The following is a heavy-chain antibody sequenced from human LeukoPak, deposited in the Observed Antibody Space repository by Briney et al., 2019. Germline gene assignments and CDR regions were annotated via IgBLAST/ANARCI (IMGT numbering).Heavy chain of an antibody. J-gene: IGHJ3*02. CDR3: AKDISGWYGSFAFDI. D-gene: IGHD6-19*01. CDR1: GFTFNSYA. Sequence: GGSLRLSCAASGFTFNSYAMSWVRQAPGKGLEWVSAISGSGGSTYYADSVKGRFTISRDNSKNTLYLQMNSLRAEDTAVYYCAKDISGWYGSFAFDIWGQGTMVTVSS. CDR2: ISGSGGST. V-gene: IGHV3-23*01.